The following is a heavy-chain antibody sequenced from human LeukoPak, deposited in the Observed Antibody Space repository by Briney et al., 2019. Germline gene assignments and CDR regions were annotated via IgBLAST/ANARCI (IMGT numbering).Heavy chain of an antibody. CDR1: GFSVSSSF. CDR2: IYTGGST. J-gene: IGHJ4*02. Sequence: GGSLRLSCAASGFSVSSSFLSWVRQAPGKGLEWVSGIYTGGSTYYADSVKGRFTISRDNSKNTVYLQMNSLRAEDTAVYYCARGRGLISDNWGQGTLVTVSS. D-gene: IGHD2-15*01. CDR3: ARGRGLISDN. V-gene: IGHV3-53*01.